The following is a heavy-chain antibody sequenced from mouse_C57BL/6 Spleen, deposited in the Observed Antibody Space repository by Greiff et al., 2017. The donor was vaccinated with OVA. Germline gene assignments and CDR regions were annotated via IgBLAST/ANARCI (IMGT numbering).Heavy chain of an antibody. V-gene: IGHV5-6*01. Sequence: EVKLVESGGDLVKPGGSLKLSCAASGFTFSSYGMSWVRQTPDKRLEWVATISSGGSYTYYPDSVKGRFTISRDNAKNTLYLQMSSLKSEDTAMYYCARQDSSGYWFAYWGQGTLVTVSA. D-gene: IGHD3-2*02. J-gene: IGHJ3*01. CDR2: ISSGGSYT. CDR3: ARQDSSGYWFAY. CDR1: GFTFSSYG.